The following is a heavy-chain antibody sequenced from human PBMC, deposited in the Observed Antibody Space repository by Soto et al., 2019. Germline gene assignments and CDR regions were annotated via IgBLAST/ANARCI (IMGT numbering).Heavy chain of an antibody. V-gene: IGHV3-33*01. D-gene: IGHD2-2*01. J-gene: IGHJ4*02. Sequence: GGSLRLSCTASGFFLSDYGMHWVRQAPGKGLEWVAATSYDGSSEYYSDSVKDRFTTSRDNSKNTLYLHMNRVRVEDGAAYHCARGGGLYQLLSGSDHWGQGTLVTVSS. CDR3: ARGGGLYQLLSGSDH. CDR2: TSYDGSSE. CDR1: GFFLSDYG.